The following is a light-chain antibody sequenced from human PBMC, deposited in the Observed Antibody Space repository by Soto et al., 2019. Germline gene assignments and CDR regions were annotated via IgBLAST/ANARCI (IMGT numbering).Light chain of an antibody. V-gene: IGLV2-23*03. CDR1: SRDVGSYTL. J-gene: IGLJ1*01. CDR2: EGS. Sequence: QSALTQPASVSGSPGQSITISCTGTSRDVGSYTLVSWYQQHPGKAPKLMIYEGSQRPSGVSNRFSGSKSGNTASLTISGLQAEDEADYYCSSYAGSYTFAYVFGTGTKLTVL. CDR3: SSYAGSYTFAYV.